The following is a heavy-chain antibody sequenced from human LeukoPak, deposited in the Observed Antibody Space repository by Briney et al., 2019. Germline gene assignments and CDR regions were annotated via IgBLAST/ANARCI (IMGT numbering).Heavy chain of an antibody. CDR2: INPNSGGT. CDR1: GYTFTDYY. V-gene: IGHV1-2*02. Sequence: ASVKVSCKASGYTFTDYYSHWVRQAPGQGLEWMGWINPNSGGTVYAQNFQGRVTMTRDTSISIVYMELSSLRSDDTAVYYCASSGSSIQFDPWGQGTLVTVSS. D-gene: IGHD1-26*01. CDR3: ASSGSSIQFDP. J-gene: IGHJ5*02.